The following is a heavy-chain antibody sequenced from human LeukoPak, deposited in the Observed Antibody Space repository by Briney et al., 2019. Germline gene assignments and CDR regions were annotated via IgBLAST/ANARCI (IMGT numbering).Heavy chain of an antibody. CDR1: GYSISSGYC. D-gene: IGHD2-15*01. J-gene: IGHJ4*02. CDR3: ARDLYCSGGSCSDY. Sequence: SETLSLTCTVSGYSISSGYCWGWIRQPPGKGLEWIGSIYHSGSTYYNPSLKSRVTISVDTSKNQFSLKLSSVTAADTAVYYCARDLYCSGGSCSDYWGQGTLVTVSS. V-gene: IGHV4-38-2*02. CDR2: IYHSGST.